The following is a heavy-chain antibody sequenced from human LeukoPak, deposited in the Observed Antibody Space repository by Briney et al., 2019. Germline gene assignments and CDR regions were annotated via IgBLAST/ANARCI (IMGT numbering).Heavy chain of an antibody. CDR1: GYTFTDYY. D-gene: IGHD6-6*01. J-gene: IGHJ4*02. CDR2: VDPEDGET. V-gene: IGHV1-69-2*01. Sequence: GASVKVSCKASGYTFTDYYMHWVQQAPGKGLEWMGRVDPEDGETIYAEKFQGRVTITADTSTDTAYMELSSLRSEDTAVYYCARIRMSIAARGDYWGQGTLVTVSS. CDR3: ARIRMSIAARGDY.